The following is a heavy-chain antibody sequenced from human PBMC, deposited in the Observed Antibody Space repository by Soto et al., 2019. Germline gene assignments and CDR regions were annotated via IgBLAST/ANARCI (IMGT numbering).Heavy chain of an antibody. D-gene: IGHD3-9*01. CDR1: GFTFSSYG. Sequence: GGSLRLSCAASGFTFSSYGMHWVRQAPGKGLEWVAVISYDGSNKYYADSVKGRFTISRDNSKNTLYLQMNSLRAEDTAVYYCAKEPVLRYFDWLLPDYWGQGTLVTVSS. CDR2: ISYDGSNK. V-gene: IGHV3-30*18. CDR3: AKEPVLRYFDWLLPDY. J-gene: IGHJ4*02.